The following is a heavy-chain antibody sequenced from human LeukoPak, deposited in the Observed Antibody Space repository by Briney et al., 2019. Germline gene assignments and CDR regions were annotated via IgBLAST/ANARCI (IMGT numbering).Heavy chain of an antibody. V-gene: IGHV3-11*04. CDR3: ARDPRTVRI. D-gene: IGHD1-1*01. CDR1: GFTVSSNS. Sequence: GGSLRLACTVSGFTVSSNSMSWIRQAPGKGLEWVSYISSSGSTIYYADSVKGRFTISRDNAKNSLYLQMNSLRVEDTAVYYCARDPRTVRIWGQGTLVTVSS. CDR2: ISSSGSTI. J-gene: IGHJ4*02.